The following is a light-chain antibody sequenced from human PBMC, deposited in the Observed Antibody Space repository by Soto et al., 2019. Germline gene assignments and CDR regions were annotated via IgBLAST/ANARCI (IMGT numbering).Light chain of an antibody. CDR1: QSLVHIDGNTY. CDR2: KIS. J-gene: IGKJ2*01. V-gene: IGKV2-24*01. CDR3: MQATQSYT. Sequence: DIVLTQTRLSSPVTLGQPASISCRSSQSLVHIDGNTYFNWLQQRPGQPPRLLIYKISNRFPGVPDRFRGSGAGSDFTLKISRVEAEDVGVYYCMQATQSYTFGQGTRLEIK.